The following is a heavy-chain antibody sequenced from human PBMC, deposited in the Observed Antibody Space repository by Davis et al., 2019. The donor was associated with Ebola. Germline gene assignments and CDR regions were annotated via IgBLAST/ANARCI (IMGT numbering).Heavy chain of an antibody. CDR3: ARDQRVMVRGPHYSYYYGMDV. Sequence: GESLKISCAASGFTVSSNYMSWVRQAPGKGLEWVSVIYSGGSTYYADSVKGRFTISRDNSKNTLYLQMNSLRAEDTAVYYCARDQRVMVRGPHYSYYYGMDVWGKGTTVTVSS. V-gene: IGHV3-53*01. J-gene: IGHJ6*04. CDR1: GFTVSSNY. CDR2: IYSGGST. D-gene: IGHD3-10*01.